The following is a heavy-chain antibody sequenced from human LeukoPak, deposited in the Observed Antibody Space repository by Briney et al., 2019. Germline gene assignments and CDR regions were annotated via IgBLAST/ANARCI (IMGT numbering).Heavy chain of an antibody. J-gene: IGHJ4*02. CDR3: ARDVDDIEGANFHY. CDR2: ISSSSSTI. D-gene: IGHD1-26*01. V-gene: IGHV3-48*01. Sequence: GGSLRLSCAASGFTFSSYSMNWVRQAPGKGLEWVSYISSSSSTIYYADSVKGRFTISRDNAKNSLYLQMNSLTGEDTAMYYCARDVDDIEGANFHYWGQGTLVTVSS. CDR1: GFTFSSYS.